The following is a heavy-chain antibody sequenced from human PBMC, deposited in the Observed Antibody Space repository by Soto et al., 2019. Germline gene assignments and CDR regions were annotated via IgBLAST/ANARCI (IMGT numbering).Heavy chain of an antibody. J-gene: IGHJ4*02. CDR2: IYHSGST. CDR3: ARVSGAARGVVRNFAY. Sequence: PSETLSLTCAVSGGSISSSNWWSWVRQPPGKGLEWIGEIYHSGSTNYNPSLKSRVTISVDKSKNQFSLKLSSVTAADTAVYYCARVSGAARGVVRNFAYWGKGTLVTVSS. D-gene: IGHD3-3*01. V-gene: IGHV4-4*02. CDR1: GGSISSSNW.